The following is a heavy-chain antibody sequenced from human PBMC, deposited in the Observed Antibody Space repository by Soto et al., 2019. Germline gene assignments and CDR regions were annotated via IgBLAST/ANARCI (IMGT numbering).Heavy chain of an antibody. CDR3: VKDEYYDFWSGYHYGMDV. CDR2: ISSNGGST. D-gene: IGHD3-3*01. Sequence: PGGSLRLSCSASGFTLSTYAMHWVRQAPGKGLEYVSAISSNGGSTYYADSVKGRFTISRDNSKDTLYLQMSSLRAEDTAVYYCVKDEYYDFWSGYHYGMDVWGQGTTVTVSS. V-gene: IGHV3-64D*06. J-gene: IGHJ6*02. CDR1: GFTLSTYA.